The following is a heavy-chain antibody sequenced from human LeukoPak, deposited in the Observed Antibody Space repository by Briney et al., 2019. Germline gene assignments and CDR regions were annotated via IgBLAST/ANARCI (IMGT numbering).Heavy chain of an antibody. D-gene: IGHD6-6*01. V-gene: IGHV4-59*01. CDR2: IYHSGST. CDR1: GDSISTYY. Sequence: SETLSLTCTVSGDSISTYYWNWIRQPPGKGLEWIGYIYHSGSTNYNPSLQSRVTISVDTSKNQFSLNLNSVTVADTAVYYCARGGAARLHFQNWGQGTLVTVSS. J-gene: IGHJ1*01. CDR3: ARGGAARLHFQN.